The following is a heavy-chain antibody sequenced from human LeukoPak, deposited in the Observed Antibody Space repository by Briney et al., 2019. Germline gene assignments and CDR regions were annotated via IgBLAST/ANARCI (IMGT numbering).Heavy chain of an antibody. CDR3: ARRGNPAHCYDSSGYLGPNDY. CDR1: GGSISSSSYY. V-gene: IGHV4-39*01. J-gene: IGHJ4*02. Sequence: SETLSLTCTVSGGSISSSSYYWGWLRQPPGKGLEWIGSIYYSGSTYYNPSLKSRVTISVDTSKNQFSLKLSSVTAADTAVYYCARRGNPAHCYDSSGYLGPNDYWGQGTLVTVSS. D-gene: IGHD3-22*01. CDR2: IYYSGST.